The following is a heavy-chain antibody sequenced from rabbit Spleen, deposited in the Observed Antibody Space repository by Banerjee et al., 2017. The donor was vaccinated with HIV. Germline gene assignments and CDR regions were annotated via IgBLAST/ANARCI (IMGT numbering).Heavy chain of an antibody. D-gene: IGHD7-1*01. J-gene: IGHJ6*01. CDR2: IAGSSSGFT. CDR3: ARDTGTSFSSYGMDL. CDR1: GFSFSSSDY. Sequence: QEQLMESGGGLVQPGGSLTLSCKASGFSFSSSDYICWVRQAPGKGLEWISCIAGSSSGFTYSATWATGRFTISKTSSTTVTLQMTSLTVADTATYFCARDTGTSFSSYGMDLWGPGTLVTVS. V-gene: IGHV1S45*01.